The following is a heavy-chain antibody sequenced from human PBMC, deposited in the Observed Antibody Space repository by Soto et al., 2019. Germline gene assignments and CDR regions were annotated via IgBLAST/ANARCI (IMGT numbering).Heavy chain of an antibody. J-gene: IGHJ5*02. Sequence: PSETLSLTCSVSVASITTYYWSCIRQPPGKGLEWIGSISYSGSTKYNPSLESRVMISLDTSKNQFSLRLTSVTAADTALYYCARDWDSSGLFHPWGQGALVTVSS. CDR1: VASITTYY. CDR2: ISYSGST. V-gene: IGHV4-59*01. D-gene: IGHD3-10*01. CDR3: ARDWDSSGLFHP.